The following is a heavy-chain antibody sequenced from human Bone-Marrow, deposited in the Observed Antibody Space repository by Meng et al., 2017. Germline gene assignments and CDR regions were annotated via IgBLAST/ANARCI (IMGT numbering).Heavy chain of an antibody. D-gene: IGHD2-15*01. V-gene: IGHV3-64*01. CDR3: ARWPDCSSGSCRNWYIDV. J-gene: IGHJ2*01. Sequence: GGSLRLSCAASGFTFSSYAMHWVRQAPGKGLEYVSAISSNGGSTYYANSVKGRFTISRDNSKNTLYLQMGSLRAEDMAVYYCARWPDCSSGSCRNWYIDVWGHGTLVTVSS. CDR2: ISSNGGST. CDR1: GFTFSSYA.